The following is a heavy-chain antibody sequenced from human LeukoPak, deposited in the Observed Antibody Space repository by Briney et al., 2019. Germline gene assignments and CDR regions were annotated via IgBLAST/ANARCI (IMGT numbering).Heavy chain of an antibody. Sequence: GGSLTLSCAASGFTFSTYGMHWVRQAPGKGLEWVAFIRYDGSNKYYADSVKGRFTISRDNSKNTLYLQMNSLRAEDTAVYYCAKDATITMVRGVINWFDPWGQGTLVTVSS. CDR1: GFTFSTYG. D-gene: IGHD3-10*01. CDR3: AKDATITMVRGVINWFDP. V-gene: IGHV3-30*02. J-gene: IGHJ5*02. CDR2: IRYDGSNK.